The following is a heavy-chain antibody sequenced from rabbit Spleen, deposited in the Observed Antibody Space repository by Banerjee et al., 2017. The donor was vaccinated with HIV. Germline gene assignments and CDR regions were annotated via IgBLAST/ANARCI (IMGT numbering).Heavy chain of an antibody. CDR2: IDSGYSGCT. Sequence: QEQLEESGGDLVKPGASLTLSCTASGVSFSSSSYMCWVRQAPGKGLEWIACIDSGYSGCTYFATWAKGRFTISRTSSTTVTLQLTRLTAADTATYFCARDAGSSFTSYGMDLWGPGTLVTVS. J-gene: IGHJ6*01. CDR3: ARDAGSSFTSYGMDL. V-gene: IGHV1S45*01. CDR1: GVSFSSSSY. D-gene: IGHD8-1*01.